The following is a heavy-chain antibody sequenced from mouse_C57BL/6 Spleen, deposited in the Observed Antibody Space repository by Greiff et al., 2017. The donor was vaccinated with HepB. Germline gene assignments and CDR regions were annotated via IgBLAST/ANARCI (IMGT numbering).Heavy chain of an antibody. CDR1: VYTFTSYW. CDR3: ARLLRSSGGFAY. J-gene: IGHJ3*01. D-gene: IGHD1-1*01. CDR2: IDPSDSYT. V-gene: IGHV1-69*01. Sequence: QVQLQQPGAELVMPGASVKLSCKASVYTFTSYWMHWVKQRPGQGLEWIGEIDPSDSYTNYNQKFKGKSTLTVDKSSSTAYMQLSSLTSEDSAVYYCARLLRSSGGFAYWGQGTLVTVSA.